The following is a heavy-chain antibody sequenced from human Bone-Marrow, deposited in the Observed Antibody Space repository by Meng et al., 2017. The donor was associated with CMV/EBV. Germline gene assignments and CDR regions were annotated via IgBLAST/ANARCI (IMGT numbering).Heavy chain of an antibody. Sequence: GESLKISCVASGFTLRRYGMHWVRQAPGKGLEWVSVIYSGGSTYYADSVKGRFTISRDNSKNTLYLQMNSLRAEDTAVYYCARDDIVVVPAATPHVPTYYYYGMDVWGQGTTVTVSS. CDR2: IYSGGST. CDR3: ARDDIVVVPAATPHVPTYYYYGMDV. J-gene: IGHJ6*02. V-gene: IGHV3-53*01. D-gene: IGHD2-2*01. CDR1: GFTLRRYG.